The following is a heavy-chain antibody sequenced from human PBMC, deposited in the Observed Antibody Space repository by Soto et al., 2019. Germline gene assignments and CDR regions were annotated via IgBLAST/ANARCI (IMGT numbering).Heavy chain of an antibody. CDR1: GFSVTSNG. V-gene: IGHV3-23*01. D-gene: IGHD4-4*01. CDR2: ISPNGQGI. CDR3: AKDRQYPRDYFHF. Sequence: GRSLRLPCGVSGFSVTSNGVSWVRPAPGKGLEWVSAISPNGQGIWYADSVKGRFTIPRDISRNTVFLKMDSLRVEDTAGCDCAKDRQYPRDYFHFWGQGTLVTVSS. J-gene: IGHJ4*02.